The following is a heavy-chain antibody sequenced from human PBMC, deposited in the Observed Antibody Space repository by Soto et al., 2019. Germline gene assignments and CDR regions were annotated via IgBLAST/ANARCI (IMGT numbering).Heavy chain of an antibody. Sequence: ASVKVSCKASGYTFTSYAMHWVRQAPGQRLEWMGWINAGNGNTKYSQKFQGRVTITRDTSASTAYMELSSLRSEDTAVYYCASMHAKWPLRLHGDDAFDIWGQGTMVTVSS. CDR3: ASMHAKWPLRLHGDDAFDI. V-gene: IGHV1-3*01. D-gene: IGHD5-12*01. CDR2: INAGNGNT. J-gene: IGHJ3*02. CDR1: GYTFTSYA.